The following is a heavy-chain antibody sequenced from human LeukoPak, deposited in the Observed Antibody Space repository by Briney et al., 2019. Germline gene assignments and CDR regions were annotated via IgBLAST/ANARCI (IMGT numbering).Heavy chain of an antibody. J-gene: IGHJ4*02. CDR3: ARDSSGWLEFDY. Sequence: PGGCLRLSCAASGFTFSDYYMSWIRQAPGKGLEWVSYISSSGRTIYHADSVKGRFTISRDNAKNSLYLQMNSLRAEDTAVYHCARDSSGWLEFDYWGQGTLVTVSS. V-gene: IGHV3-11*01. CDR2: ISSSGRTI. CDR1: GFTFSDYY. D-gene: IGHD6-19*01.